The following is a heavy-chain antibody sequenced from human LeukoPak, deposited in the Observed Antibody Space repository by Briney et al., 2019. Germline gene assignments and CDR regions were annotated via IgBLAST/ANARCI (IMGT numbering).Heavy chain of an antibody. CDR2: IYYSGST. Sequence: SETLSLTCTVSGGSISSGDYYWSWIRQPPGKGLEWIGYIYYSGSTNYNPSLKSRVTISVDTSKNQFSLKLSSVTAADTAVYYCASHYYDSSGYSSDAFDIWGQGTMVTVSS. J-gene: IGHJ3*02. CDR1: GGSISSGDYY. V-gene: IGHV4-61*08. D-gene: IGHD3-22*01. CDR3: ASHYYDSSGYSSDAFDI.